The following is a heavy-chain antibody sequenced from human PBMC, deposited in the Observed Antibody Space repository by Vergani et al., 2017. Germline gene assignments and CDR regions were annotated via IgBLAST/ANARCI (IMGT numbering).Heavy chain of an antibody. D-gene: IGHD3-22*01. CDR2: IYHSGST. Sequence: QVQLQESGPGLVKPSETLSLTCTVSGYSISSGYYWGWIRQPPGKGLEWIGSIYHSGSTYYNPSLKSRVTISVDTSKNQFSLKLSSVTAADTAVYYCARKGENYYDSSGYPRYYYYYYMDVWGKGTTVTVS. CDR1: GYSISSGYY. J-gene: IGHJ6*03. V-gene: IGHV4-38-2*02. CDR3: ARKGENYYDSSGYPRYYYYYYMDV.